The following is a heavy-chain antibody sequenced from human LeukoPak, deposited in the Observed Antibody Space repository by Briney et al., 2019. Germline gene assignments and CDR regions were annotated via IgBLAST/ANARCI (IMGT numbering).Heavy chain of an antibody. CDR1: GFTFSNYA. D-gene: IGHD5-18*01. Sequence: PGGSLRLSCAASGFTFSNYAMSWVRPAPGKGLEWVSVISGSGGSTYYADSVKGQFTIFRENPKNTVYLQMNTLRADDTAVYYCAKGDTGMVRRYYFDYWGQGTLVTVSS. CDR2: ISGSGGST. V-gene: IGHV3-23*01. J-gene: IGHJ4*02. CDR3: AKGDTGMVRRYYFDY.